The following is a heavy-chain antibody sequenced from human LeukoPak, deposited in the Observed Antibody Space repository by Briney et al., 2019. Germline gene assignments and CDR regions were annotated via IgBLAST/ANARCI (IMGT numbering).Heavy chain of an antibody. D-gene: IGHD3-10*01. J-gene: IGHJ3*02. CDR1: GYIFTGYA. V-gene: IGHV1-3*01. CDR3: TRDISTILLWVGEPHAFDI. CDR2: MNAGTGDT. Sequence: ASVKVSCKASGYIFTGYAMHWVRQAPGQSLEWMGWMNAGTGDTGYSPKFQGRVTITRDTSATTAYMVLSSLRSEDTAMYYCTRDISTILLWVGEPHAFDIWGQGTMVTVSS.